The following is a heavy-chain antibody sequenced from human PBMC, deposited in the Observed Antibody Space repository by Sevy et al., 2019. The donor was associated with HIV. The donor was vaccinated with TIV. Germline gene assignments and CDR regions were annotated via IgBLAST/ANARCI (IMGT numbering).Heavy chain of an antibody. CDR1: GFTFSDYY. Sequence: GGSLRLSCAASGFTFSDYYMRWIRQAPGKGLEWVSYISSSGSTIYYADSVKGRFTISRDNAKNSLYLQMNSLRAEDTAVYYCARSIIAAADSFQYYFDYWGQGTLVTVSS. J-gene: IGHJ4*02. D-gene: IGHD6-13*01. CDR3: ARSIIAAADSFQYYFDY. CDR2: ISSSGSTI. V-gene: IGHV3-11*01.